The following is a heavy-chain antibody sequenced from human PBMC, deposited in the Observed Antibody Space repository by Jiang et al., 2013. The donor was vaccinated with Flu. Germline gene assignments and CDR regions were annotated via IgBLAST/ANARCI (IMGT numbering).Heavy chain of an antibody. CDR2: ISYDGTDK. J-gene: IGHJ4*02. Sequence: VQLVESGGGVVQSGGSLRLSCAASGFTLSDYAIHWVRQAPGKGLEWVAVISYDGTDKYYADSVKGRFTISRDNSKNTPLLQMNSLRPEDTAVYYCARDKLPFGSGTPGMGYWGQGTLVTVSS. V-gene: IGHV3-30*01. D-gene: IGHD3-10*01. CDR1: GFTLSDYA. CDR3: ARDKLPFGSGTPGMGY.